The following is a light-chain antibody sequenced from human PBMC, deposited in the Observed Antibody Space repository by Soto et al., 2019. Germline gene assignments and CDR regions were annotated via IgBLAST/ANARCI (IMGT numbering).Light chain of an antibody. V-gene: IGKV1-27*01. Sequence: DIQMTQSPSSLSASVGDRVTITCRASQDISVYLAWYQQKPGKVPKLLIYSASTLQSRVPSRFSGSGSGTDFTLTISSLQPEDVATYFCPKFNSAALTFGQGPRLEIK. J-gene: IGKJ5*01. CDR2: SAS. CDR1: QDISVY. CDR3: PKFNSAALT.